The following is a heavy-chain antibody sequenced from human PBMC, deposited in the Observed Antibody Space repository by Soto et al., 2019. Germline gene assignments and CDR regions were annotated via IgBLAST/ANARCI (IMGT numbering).Heavy chain of an antibody. D-gene: IGHD6-25*01. CDR2: IYYSGST. CDR3: ARVRGTTAAYYYGMDV. V-gene: IGHV4-59*01. Sequence: SETLSLTCTVSGGSISSYYWSWIRQPPGKGLEWIGYIYYSGSTNYNPSLKSRVTISVDTSKNQFSLKLSSVTAADTAVYYCARVRGTTAAYYYGMDVWGQGTTVTVSS. J-gene: IGHJ6*02. CDR1: GGSISSYY.